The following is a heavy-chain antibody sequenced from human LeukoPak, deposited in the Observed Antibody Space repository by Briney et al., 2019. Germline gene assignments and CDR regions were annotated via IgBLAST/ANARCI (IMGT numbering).Heavy chain of an antibody. CDR2: IIPILGIA. CDR3: AREMVGLMWGAGLD. D-gene: IGHD1-26*01. Sequence: ASVKVSCKASGGTFSSYTISWVRQAPGQGLEWMGRIIPILGIANYARKFQGRVTITADKSTSTAYMELSSLRSEDTAVYYCAREMVGLMWGAGLDWGQGTLVTVSS. J-gene: IGHJ4*02. CDR1: GGTFSSYT. V-gene: IGHV1-69*04.